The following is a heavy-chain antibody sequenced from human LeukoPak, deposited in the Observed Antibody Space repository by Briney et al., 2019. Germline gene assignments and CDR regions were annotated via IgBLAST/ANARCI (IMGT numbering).Heavy chain of an antibody. J-gene: IGHJ5*02. CDR3: ARNWFDP. CDR1: GFTVSSDY. CDR2: IYSGGST. Sequence: PGGSLRLSCAASGFTVSSDYMSWVRQAPGKGPEWVSVIYSGGSTYYADSAKGRFTISRDKSKNTVYLQMNSLRFEDTAMYYCARNWFDPWGQGTLVTVSS. V-gene: IGHV3-53*05.